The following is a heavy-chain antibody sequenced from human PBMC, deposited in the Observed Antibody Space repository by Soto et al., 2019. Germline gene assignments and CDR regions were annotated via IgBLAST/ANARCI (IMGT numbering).Heavy chain of an antibody. D-gene: IGHD2-21*02. CDR1: GFTFSSYA. J-gene: IGHJ4*02. Sequence: GGSLRLSCAASGFTFSSYAMSWVRQAPGKGLEWVSAISGSGGSTYYADSVKGRFTISRDNSKNTLYLQMNSLRAEDTAVYYCAGARGGLLFFIWGQGTLVTVSS. CDR3: AGARGGLLFFI. CDR2: ISGSGGST. V-gene: IGHV3-23*01.